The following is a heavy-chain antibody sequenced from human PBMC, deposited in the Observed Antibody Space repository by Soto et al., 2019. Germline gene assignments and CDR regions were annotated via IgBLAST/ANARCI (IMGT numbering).Heavy chain of an antibody. J-gene: IGHJ5*02. CDR1: GGSISSYY. CDR3: AKYSSSSFGIYNWFDP. Sequence: PSETLSLTCTVSGGSISSYYWSWIRQPPGKGLEWIGYIYYSGSTNYNPSLKSRVTISVDTSKNQFSLKLSSVTAADTAVYYCAKYSSSSFGIYNWFDPWGQGTLVTVSS. D-gene: IGHD6-6*01. CDR2: IYYSGST. V-gene: IGHV4-59*01.